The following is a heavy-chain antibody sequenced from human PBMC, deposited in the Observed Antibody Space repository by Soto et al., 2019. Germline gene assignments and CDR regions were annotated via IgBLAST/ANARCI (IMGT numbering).Heavy chain of an antibody. V-gene: IGHV3-64D*06. J-gene: IGHJ4*02. CDR1: GFAFSSYA. CDR3: VNMMIARGAFDF. Sequence: XVSLRLSGSASGFAFSSYAMPGVRQTPGKGLEYVSAISPQGGSTYYADSVKGRFTISRDDSKNTVYLQMSSLRPDDTAVYYCVNMMIARGAFDFWGQGTLVTVSS. CDR2: ISPQGGST. D-gene: IGHD2-21*01.